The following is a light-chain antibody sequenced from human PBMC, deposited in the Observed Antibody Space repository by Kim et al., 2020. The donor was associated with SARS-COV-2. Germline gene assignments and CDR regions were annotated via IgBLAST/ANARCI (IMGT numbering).Light chain of an antibody. J-gene: IGLJ3*02. CDR3: SAWDSSLSAWV. CDR1: INNVGNQG. CDR2: RDN. Sequence: ATLTCTGNINNVGNQGAAWLQQHQGHPPKLLFYRDNNRPSGISARFSASRSGSTASLTITGLQPEDEADYYCSAWDSSLSAWVFGGWTQLTVL. V-gene: IGLV10-54*01.